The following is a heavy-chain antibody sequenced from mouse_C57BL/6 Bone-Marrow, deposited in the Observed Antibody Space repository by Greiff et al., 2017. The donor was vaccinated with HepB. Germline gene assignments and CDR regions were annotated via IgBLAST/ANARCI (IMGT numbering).Heavy chain of an antibody. D-gene: IGHD1-1*01. J-gene: IGHJ2*01. CDR1: GFTFSDYG. CDR2: ISSGSSTI. CDR3: ASSDYGSSYGDY. V-gene: IGHV5-17*01. Sequence: EVKLMESGGGLVKPGGSLKLSCAASGFTFSDYGMHWVRQAPEKGLEWVAYISSGSSTIYYADTVKGRFTISRDNAKNTLFLQMTSLRSEDTAMYYCASSDYGSSYGDYWGQGTTLTVSS.